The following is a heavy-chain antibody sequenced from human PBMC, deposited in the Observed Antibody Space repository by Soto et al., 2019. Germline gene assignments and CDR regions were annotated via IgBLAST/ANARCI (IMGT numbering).Heavy chain of an antibody. CDR3: AGISTWCEGRTIWNCWFDP. Sequence: SETLSLTCTVSGGSISSYHWSWIRQSPGKGLEWIGYIYNSGSTKYNPSFESRVTISVGTSKNQSVDTSKDQFSLKLTSVTAADTAVYYCAGISTWCEGRTIWNCWFDPWGQGTLVTVSS. J-gene: IGHJ5*02. V-gene: IGHV4-59*01. CDR1: GGSISSYH. D-gene: IGHD6-13*01. CDR2: IYNSGST.